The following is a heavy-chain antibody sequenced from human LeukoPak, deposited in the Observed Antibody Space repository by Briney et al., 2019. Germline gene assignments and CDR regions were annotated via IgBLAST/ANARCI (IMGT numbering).Heavy chain of an antibody. V-gene: IGHV4-31*03. J-gene: IGHJ4*02. CDR1: GSSISSGGYY. D-gene: IGHD3-22*01. Sequence: SQTLSLTCTVSGSSISSGGYYWSWIRQHPGKGLEWIGYIYYSGSTYYNPSLKSRVTISVDTSKNQFSLKLSSVTAADTAVYYCARITMIVVVIDYWGQGTLVTVSS. CDR3: ARITMIVVVIDY. CDR2: IYYSGST.